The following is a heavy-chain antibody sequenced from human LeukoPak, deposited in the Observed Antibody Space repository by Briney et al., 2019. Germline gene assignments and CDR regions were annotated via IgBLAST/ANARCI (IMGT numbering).Heavy chain of an antibody. CDR2: IYTSGST. Sequence: KPSETLSLTCTISGGSISNYYWSWIRQPAGRGLEWIGRIYTSGSTNYNPSLKSRVTMSVDKSKNHFSLKVYSVTAADTAVYYCARDLGRFDPWGQGTLVTVSS. J-gene: IGHJ5*02. V-gene: IGHV4-4*07. CDR3: ARDLGRFDP. CDR1: GGSISNYY.